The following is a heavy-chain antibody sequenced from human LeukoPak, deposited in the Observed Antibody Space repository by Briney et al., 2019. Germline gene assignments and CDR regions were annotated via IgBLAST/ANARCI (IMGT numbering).Heavy chain of an antibody. V-gene: IGHV4-30-4*01. CDR2: IFYSGST. CDR1: GDSINSGDYY. D-gene: IGHD5-18*01. Sequence: SETLSLTCNVSGDSINSGDYYWTWIRQPPGKGLEWIGYIFYSGSTYYNPSLKSRVTISVDRSKNQFSLKLSSVTAADTAVYYCAREVGTAMAPAYFDYWGQGTLVTVSS. J-gene: IGHJ4*02. CDR3: AREVGTAMAPAYFDY.